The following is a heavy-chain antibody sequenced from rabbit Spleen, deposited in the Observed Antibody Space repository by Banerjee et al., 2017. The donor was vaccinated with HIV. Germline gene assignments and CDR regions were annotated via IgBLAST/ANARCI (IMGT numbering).Heavy chain of an antibody. CDR2: IYNGDGST. J-gene: IGHJ4*01. V-gene: IGHV1S40*01. Sequence: QSLEESGGDLVKPGASLTLTCTASGIDFSSSYYMCWVRQAPGKGLEWIACIYNGDGSTYYASWPKGRFTISRASSTTVTLRMTSLTVADTATYFCARARYIRGGFGATYPTYFNLWGPGTLVTVS. D-gene: IGHD6-1*01. CDR1: GIDFSSSYY. CDR3: ARARYIRGGFGATYPTYFNL.